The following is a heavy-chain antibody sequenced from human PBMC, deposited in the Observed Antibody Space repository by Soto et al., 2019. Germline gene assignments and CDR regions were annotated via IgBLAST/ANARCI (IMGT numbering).Heavy chain of an antibody. Sequence: SETLSLTCAVSGGSISSGGYSWSWIRQPPGKGLEWIGYIYHSGSTYYNPSLKSRVTISVDRSKNQFSLKLSSVTAADTAVYFCARDGGFGQGSYYYYGMDVWGQGTTVTVSS. D-gene: IGHD3-10*01. CDR1: GGSISSGGYS. CDR3: ARDGGFGQGSYYYYGMDV. CDR2: IYHSGST. V-gene: IGHV4-30-2*01. J-gene: IGHJ6*02.